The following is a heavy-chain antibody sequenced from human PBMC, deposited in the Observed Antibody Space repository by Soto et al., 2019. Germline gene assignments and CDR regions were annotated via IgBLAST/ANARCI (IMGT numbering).Heavy chain of an antibody. J-gene: IGHJ3*01. Sequence: DVQLVESGGGLIQPGESLRLSCAAFGLTISGKKYVAWVRPAPGKGLEWVSGLYDVDGSFYADSVRGRFTTSSDSSKTTVYLQMHDLRPDDTAVYYCATWHEREHAYDVWGQGTTGTVSS. CDR2: LYDVDGS. D-gene: IGHD1-1*01. V-gene: IGHV3-53*01. CDR1: GLTISGKKY. CDR3: ATWHEREHAYDV.